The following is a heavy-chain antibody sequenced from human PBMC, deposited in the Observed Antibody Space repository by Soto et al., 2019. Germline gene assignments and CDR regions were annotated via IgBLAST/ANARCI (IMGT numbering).Heavy chain of an antibody. J-gene: IGHJ5*02. CDR2: IIPIFGTA. CDR3: ALRGGSSWHGGWWFDP. V-gene: IGHV1-69*01. CDR1: GGTFSSYA. Sequence: QVQLVQSGAEVKKPGSSVKVSCKASGGTFSSYAISWVRQAPGQGLEWMGGIIPIFGTANYAQKFQGRVTITADDSTSTAYMELSSLRSEETAVYYCALRGGSSWHGGWWFDPWGQGTLVTVSS. D-gene: IGHD6-13*01.